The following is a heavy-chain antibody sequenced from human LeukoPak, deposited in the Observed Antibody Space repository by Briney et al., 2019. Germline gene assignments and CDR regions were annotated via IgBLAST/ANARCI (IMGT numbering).Heavy chain of an antibody. J-gene: IGHJ4*02. CDR1: GFTFSSYG. CDR3: ARDGSEGSLGFCDY. Sequence: GGSLRLSCAASGFTFSSYGMHWVRQAPGKGLEWVAVIWYDGSNKYYADSVKGRFTISRDNSKNTLYLQVNSLRAEDTAVYYCARDGSEGSLGFCDYWGQGTLVTVSS. D-gene: IGHD7-27*01. CDR2: IWYDGSNK. V-gene: IGHV3-33*01.